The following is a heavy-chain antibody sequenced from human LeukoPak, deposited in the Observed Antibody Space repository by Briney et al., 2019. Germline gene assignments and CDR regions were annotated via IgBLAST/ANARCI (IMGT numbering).Heavy chain of an antibody. CDR1: GFTFSDSA. Sequence: GGSLRLSCVASGFTFSDSAIHWVRQSSGKGLEWIGHMDKETNLYATALAASVKGRFTVSRDDSKNTAYLHMNSLRAEDTAVYYCATGYSSTGYYFDYWGQGTLVTVSS. D-gene: IGHD6-13*01. CDR3: ATGYSSTGYYFDY. V-gene: IGHV3-73*01. J-gene: IGHJ4*02. CDR2: MDKETNLYAT.